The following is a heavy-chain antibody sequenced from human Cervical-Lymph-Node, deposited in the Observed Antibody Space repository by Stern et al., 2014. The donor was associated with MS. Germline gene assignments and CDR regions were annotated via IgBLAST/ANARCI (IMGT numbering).Heavy chain of an antibody. D-gene: IGHD1-1*01. CDR3: ARGDDKTSYDY. Sequence: QVQLVQSGAEVKKPGASVKVSCKASGYTFTNTGINWVRLAPGQGPKWMGWVSTYNGNTKYAQKLRGRVTMTTDTSTSTAYMELRSLRSDDTAVYYCARGDDKTSYDYWGQGTLVTVSS. CDR2: VSTYNGNT. V-gene: IGHV1-18*01. J-gene: IGHJ4*02. CDR1: GYTFTNTG.